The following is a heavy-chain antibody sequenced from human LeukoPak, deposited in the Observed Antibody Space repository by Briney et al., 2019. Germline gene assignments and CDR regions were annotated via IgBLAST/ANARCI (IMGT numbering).Heavy chain of an antibody. J-gene: IGHJ4*02. CDR2: IYYSGST. V-gene: IGHV4-59*01. D-gene: IGHD5-18*01. CDR1: GGSISSYY. CDR3: ARGVGGDTDFDY. Sequence: PSETLSLTCTVSGGSISSYYWGWIRQPPGKGLEWIGYIYYSGSTNYNPSLKSRVTISVDTSKNQFSLKLSSVTAADTAVYYCARGVGGDTDFDYWGQGNLVTVSS.